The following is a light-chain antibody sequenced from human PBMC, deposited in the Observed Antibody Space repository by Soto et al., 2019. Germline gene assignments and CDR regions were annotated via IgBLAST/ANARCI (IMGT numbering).Light chain of an antibody. V-gene: IGLV2-14*01. J-gene: IGLJ1*01. CDR3: SSYTSSSTLNV. CDR2: EVI. CDR1: SSDVGGDYNY. Sequence: QSALTQPASVSGSPGQSITISCTGTSSDVGGDYNYVSWYQQHPGKAHKLMLYEVINRPSGVSNRFSGSKSGNTASLTISVLQAEDEGDYYCSSYTSSSTLNVFGTGTKLTVL.